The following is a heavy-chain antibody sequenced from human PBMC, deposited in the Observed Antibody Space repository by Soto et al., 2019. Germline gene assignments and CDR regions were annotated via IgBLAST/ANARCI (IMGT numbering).Heavy chain of an antibody. CDR3: AGLVGGGDFGSFDY. CDR2: IYYSGST. V-gene: IGHV4-31*03. CDR1: GGSISSGGYY. D-gene: IGHD2-21*02. J-gene: IGHJ4*02. Sequence: QVQLQESGPGLVKPSQTLSLTCTVSGGSISSGGYYWSWIRQHPGKGLEWIGYIYYSGSTYYNPSLKRRVTIAVDSSKNQFSLKLSSVTAADTAAYYCAGLVGGGDFGSFDYWGQGTLVTVSS.